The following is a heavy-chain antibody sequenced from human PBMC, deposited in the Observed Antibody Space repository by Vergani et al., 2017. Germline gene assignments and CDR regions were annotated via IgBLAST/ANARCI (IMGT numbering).Heavy chain of an antibody. CDR3: ARSQDDYWYFDL. V-gene: IGHV4-38-2*01. J-gene: IGHJ2*01. D-gene: IGHD2-15*01. CDR1: GYSIGSGFY. CDR2: IHNRGKT. Sequence: QVRLEESGPGLVKPSETLSLTCSVSGYSIGSGFYWAWIRQSPGEGLQWLTSIHNRGKTYHNPSLKSRVSVFLDPSKNRFSRNLTSVTATDTAVFYCARSQDDYWYFDLWGPGSLVTVSS.